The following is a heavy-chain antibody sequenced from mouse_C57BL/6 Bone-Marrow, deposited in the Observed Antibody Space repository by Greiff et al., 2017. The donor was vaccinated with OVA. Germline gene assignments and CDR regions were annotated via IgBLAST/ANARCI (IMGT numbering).Heavy chain of an antibody. Sequence: QVQLQQPGAELVKPGASVKLSCKASGYTFTSYWMQWVKQRPGQGLEWIGEIDPSDSYTNYNQKFKGKATLTVDPSSSTAYMQLSSLTSEDSAVYYCARWVYDGYGEDYWGQGTSVTVSS. J-gene: IGHJ4*01. V-gene: IGHV1-50*01. D-gene: IGHD2-3*01. CDR1: GYTFTSYW. CDR3: ARWVYDGYGEDY. CDR2: IDPSDSYT.